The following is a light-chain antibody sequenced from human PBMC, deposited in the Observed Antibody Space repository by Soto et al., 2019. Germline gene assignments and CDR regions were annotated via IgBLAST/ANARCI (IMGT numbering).Light chain of an antibody. V-gene: IGKV1-9*01. Sequence: IQLTQSPSSLSASVGDTVTITCRASQAIGSYFAWYQQRPGTAPKLLIYSASTLHSGVPSRFSGSGSGTDFTLTISSLQPEDFATYYCQQVDSYPRTFGPGT. CDR1: QAIGSY. CDR3: QQVDSYPRT. CDR2: SAS. J-gene: IGKJ3*01.